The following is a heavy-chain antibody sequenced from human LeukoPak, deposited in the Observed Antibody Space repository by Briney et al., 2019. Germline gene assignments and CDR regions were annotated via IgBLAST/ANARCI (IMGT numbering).Heavy chain of an antibody. V-gene: IGHV3-33*06. J-gene: IGHJ4*02. Sequence: GRSLRLSCAASGFTFSSYGMHWVRQAPGKGLEWVAVIWYDGSNKYYADSVKGRFTISRDNSKNTLYLQMNSLRAEDTAVYYCAKQTRYYDYCGQGTLVTVSS. D-gene: IGHD2/OR15-2a*01. CDR1: GFTFSSYG. CDR2: IWYDGSNK. CDR3: AKQTRYYDY.